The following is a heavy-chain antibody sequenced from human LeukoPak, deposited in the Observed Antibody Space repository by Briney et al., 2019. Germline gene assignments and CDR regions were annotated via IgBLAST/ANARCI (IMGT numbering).Heavy chain of an antibody. Sequence: ASVKVSCKASGYTFTGYYMHWVRQAPGQGLEWMGWINPNSGGTNYAQRFQARVTMTRNTSISAAYMEVTRLRSDDTAMYYCARGGPTPRNVVVAAREYLQLWGQGALVTVSS. CDR3: ARGGPTPRNVVVAAREYLQL. CDR1: GYTFTGYY. D-gene: IGHD2-21*02. CDR2: INPNSGGT. V-gene: IGHV1-2*02. J-gene: IGHJ1*01.